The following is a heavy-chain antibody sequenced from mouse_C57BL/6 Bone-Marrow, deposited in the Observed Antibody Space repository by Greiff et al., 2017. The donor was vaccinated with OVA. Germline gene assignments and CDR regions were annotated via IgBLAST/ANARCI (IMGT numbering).Heavy chain of an antibody. CDR3: ARRELYYGSSYYFDY. CDR1: GYTFTDHT. D-gene: IGHD1-1*01. Sequence: VQLQQSDAELVKPGASVKISCKVSGYTFTDHTIHWMKQRPEQGLEWIGYIYPRDGSTKYNEKFKGKATLTADKSSSTAYMQLNRLTSEDSAVYFCARRELYYGSSYYFDYWGQGTTLTVSS. CDR2: IYPRDGST. J-gene: IGHJ2*01. V-gene: IGHV1-78*01.